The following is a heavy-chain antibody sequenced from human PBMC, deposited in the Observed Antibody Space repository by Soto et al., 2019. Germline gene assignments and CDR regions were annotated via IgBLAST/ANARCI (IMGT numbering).Heavy chain of an antibody. Sequence: SESLSLTCSVYGGSIKNTNYHWGWIRQPPGKGLEWIGTLYYRGATDYNPSLKTRVTISVDTSKNLLSLNLSSVTAADTAVYYCFGVMAATLDYWGQGTLVTVSS. D-gene: IGHD2-21*02. CDR1: GGSIKNTNYH. CDR2: LYYRGAT. V-gene: IGHV4-39*01. CDR3: FGVMAATLDY. J-gene: IGHJ4*01.